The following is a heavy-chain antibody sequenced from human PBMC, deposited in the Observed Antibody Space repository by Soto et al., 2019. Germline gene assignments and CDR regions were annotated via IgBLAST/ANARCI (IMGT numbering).Heavy chain of an antibody. CDR1: GFRFSDYT. D-gene: IGHD2-8*01. CDR2: STGSSDYT. J-gene: IGHJ6*02. Sequence: EVQLAESGGGLVKPGGSLRLSCAASGFRFSDYTMNWFRQAPGKGLEWVSSSTGSSDYTYYSGSVTGRFTISRDNTNKSRCLQLNSLGGEDAAVYYWGREHECTSGGSHGMDVWGQVTTVTVSS. V-gene: IGHV3-21*01. CDR3: GREHECTSGGSHGMDV.